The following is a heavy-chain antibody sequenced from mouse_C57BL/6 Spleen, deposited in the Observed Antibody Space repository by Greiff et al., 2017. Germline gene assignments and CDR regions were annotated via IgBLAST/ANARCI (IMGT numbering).Heavy chain of an antibody. V-gene: IGHV5-17*01. CDR3: ARKDYSSSYYFDY. D-gene: IGHD2-12*01. CDR1: GFTFSDYG. Sequence: EVNVVESGGGLVKPGGSLKLSCAASGFTFSDYGMHWVRQAPEKGLEWVAYISSGSSTIYYADPVKGRFTISRDNAKNTLFLQMTSLRSEDTAMYYCARKDYSSSYYFDYWGQGTTLTVSS. CDR2: ISSGSSTI. J-gene: IGHJ2*01.